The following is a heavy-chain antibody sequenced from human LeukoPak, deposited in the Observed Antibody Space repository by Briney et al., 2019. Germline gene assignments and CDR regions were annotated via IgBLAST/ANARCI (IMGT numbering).Heavy chain of an antibody. Sequence: PGGSLRLSCAASGFTFSSYSMNWVRQAPGKGLEWVSSISSSSSYIYYADSVKGRFTISRDNSKNTLFLQMNSLRVEDTAVYYCARRGHGSGSYFLYLEYWGRGTLVSVSS. D-gene: IGHD3-10*01. J-gene: IGHJ4*02. V-gene: IGHV3-21*04. CDR1: GFTFSSYS. CDR2: ISSSSSYI. CDR3: ARRGHGSGSYFLYLEY.